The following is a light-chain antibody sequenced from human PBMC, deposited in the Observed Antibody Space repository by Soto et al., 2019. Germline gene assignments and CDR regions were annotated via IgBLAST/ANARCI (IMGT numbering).Light chain of an antibody. CDR2: DAS. V-gene: IGKV3-11*01. J-gene: IGKJ5*01. CDR1: QSVSSY. CDR3: QPRTNLTPIT. Sequence: ARAIHSSRASQSVSSYLAWYQQKPGQAPRLLIYDASNRATGIPARFSGSGSGTDFTLTINSREPADFAGYYCQPRTNLTPITFGQVTRIEI.